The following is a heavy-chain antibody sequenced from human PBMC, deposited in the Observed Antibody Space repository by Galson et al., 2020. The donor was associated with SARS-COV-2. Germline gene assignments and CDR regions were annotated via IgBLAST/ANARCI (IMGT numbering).Heavy chain of an antibody. Sequence: ASVKVSCKASAYTFTTYGFSWVRQAPGQGLEWMGWISANNGKTNYAQKLQGRVTMTTDTSTSTAYMELRSLRSDDTAVYYCARDRELATGAGFDPWGQGTLVTVSS. CDR2: ISANNGKT. CDR1: AYTFTTYG. J-gene: IGHJ5*02. D-gene: IGHD1-1*01. V-gene: IGHV1-18*04. CDR3: ARDRELATGAGFDP.